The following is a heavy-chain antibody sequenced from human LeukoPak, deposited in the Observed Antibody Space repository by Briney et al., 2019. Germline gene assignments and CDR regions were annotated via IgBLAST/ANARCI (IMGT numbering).Heavy chain of an antibody. D-gene: IGHD5-12*01. J-gene: IGHJ5*02. V-gene: IGHV3-11*01. CDR3: ARGPVDSLNWFDP. CDR1: GFTFSDYY. Sequence: GGSLRLSCAASGFTFSDYYMSWIRQAPGKGLEWVSYISSSGSTIYYADSVKGRFTNSRDNAKNSLYLQMNSLRAEDTAVYYCARGPVDSLNWFDPWGQGTLVTVSS. CDR2: ISSSGSTI.